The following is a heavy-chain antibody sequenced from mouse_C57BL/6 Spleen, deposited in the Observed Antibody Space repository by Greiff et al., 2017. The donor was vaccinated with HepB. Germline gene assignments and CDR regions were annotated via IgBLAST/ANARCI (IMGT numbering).Heavy chain of an antibody. V-gene: IGHV1-82*01. J-gene: IGHJ2*01. Sequence: QVQLQQSGPELVKPGASVEISCKASGYAFSSSWMNWVKQRPGKGLEWIGRIYPGDGDTNYNGKFKGKATLTADKSSSTAYMQLSSLTSEDSAVYCCARSVITTVVAHYFDYWGQGTTLTVSS. CDR2: IYPGDGDT. D-gene: IGHD1-1*01. CDR1: GYAFSSSW. CDR3: ARSVITTVVAHYFDY.